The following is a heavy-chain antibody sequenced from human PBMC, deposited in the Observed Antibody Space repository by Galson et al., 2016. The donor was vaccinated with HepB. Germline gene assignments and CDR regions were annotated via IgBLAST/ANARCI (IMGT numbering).Heavy chain of an antibody. CDR1: GFSLSTNGVG. J-gene: IGHJ4*02. D-gene: IGHD3-9*01. CDR2: IYWDDDQ. Sequence: PALVKPTQTLTLTCTFSGFSLSTNGVGVGWIRQPPGKALEWLALIYWDDDQRYSPSLKSRLTITKDTSKDQVVLTMTNVDLVDTATYYCAHSKSVSAGYYYFIRRKDFDYWGQGTLVTVSS. CDR3: AHSKSVSAGYYYFIRRKDFDY. V-gene: IGHV2-5*02.